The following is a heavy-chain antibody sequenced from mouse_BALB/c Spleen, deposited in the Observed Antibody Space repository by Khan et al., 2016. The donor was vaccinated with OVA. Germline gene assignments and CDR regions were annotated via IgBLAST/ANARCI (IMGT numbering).Heavy chain of an antibody. Sequence: QVQLKQSGAELARPGASVKMSCKASGYTFTSYTMHWVKQRPGQGLEWIGYIIPSTVYTNYNQKFKDKATLTADKSSSTAYMQLSSLTSEDSAVYYWARDFHYYGSGGAMDNWGQGTSVTVSS. CDR1: GYTFTSYT. CDR2: IIPSTVYT. V-gene: IGHV1-4*01. CDR3: ARDFHYYGSGGAMDN. D-gene: IGHD1-1*01. J-gene: IGHJ4*01.